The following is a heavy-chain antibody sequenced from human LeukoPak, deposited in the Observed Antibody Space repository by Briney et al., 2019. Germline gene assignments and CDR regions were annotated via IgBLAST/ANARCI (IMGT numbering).Heavy chain of an antibody. CDR2: ISYDGSNK. V-gene: IGHV3-30-3*01. J-gene: IGHJ4*02. Sequence: PGRSLRLSCAASGFTISSYAMHWVRQAPGKGLEWVAVISYDGSNKYYADSVKGRFTISRDNSKNTLYLQMNSLRAEDTAVYYCARDPSMPGYYISADYRGQGTLVTVSS. CDR3: ARDPSMPGYYISADY. CDR1: GFTISSYA. D-gene: IGHD6-25*01.